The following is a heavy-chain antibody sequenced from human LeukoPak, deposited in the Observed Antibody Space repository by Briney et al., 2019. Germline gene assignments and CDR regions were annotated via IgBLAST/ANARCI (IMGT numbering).Heavy chain of an antibody. CDR2: IKEDGSDK. CDR1: GFTFSNYW. CDR3: ARDTGYNTFDY. Sequence: GGSLRLSCAASGFTFSNYWMSWVRQAPGRGLEWVANIKEDGSDKYYVDSVKGRFTISRDNAKNSQYLQMNSLRAEDTAVYYCARDTGYNTFDYWGQGTLVTVSS. D-gene: IGHD5-24*01. V-gene: IGHV3-7*05. J-gene: IGHJ4*02.